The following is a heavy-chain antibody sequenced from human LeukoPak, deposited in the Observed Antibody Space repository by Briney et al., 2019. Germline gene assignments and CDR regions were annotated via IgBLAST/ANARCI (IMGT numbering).Heavy chain of an antibody. CDR1: GGSFSGYY. CDR2: INHSGST. Sequence: SETLSLTCAVYGGSFSGYYWSWIRQPPGKGLEWIGEINHSGSTNYNPSLKSRVTISVDTSKNQFSLKMTSVTAADTAVYYCARDPTTVTKGFDVWGQGTMVTVSS. J-gene: IGHJ3*01. V-gene: IGHV4-34*01. D-gene: IGHD4-17*01. CDR3: ARDPTTVTKGFDV.